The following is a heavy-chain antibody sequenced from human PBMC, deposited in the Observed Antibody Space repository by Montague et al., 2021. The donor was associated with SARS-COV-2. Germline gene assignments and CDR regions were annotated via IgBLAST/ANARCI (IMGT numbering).Heavy chain of an antibody. CDR2: VAYSGST. J-gene: IGHJ4*02. CDR1: GDSIGSSHTY. V-gene: IGHV4-39*01. D-gene: IGHD3-9*01. Sequence: SETLSLTCSVSGDSIGSSHTYWGWIRQPPGKGLEWIGCVAYSGSTYYNPSLQRRVTISVDTSKSQFSLKLNSVTAADTAVYYCARSQLDYDLLTGFPESYYFDFSGPGTLATVSS. CDR3: ARSQLDYDLLTGFPESYYFDF.